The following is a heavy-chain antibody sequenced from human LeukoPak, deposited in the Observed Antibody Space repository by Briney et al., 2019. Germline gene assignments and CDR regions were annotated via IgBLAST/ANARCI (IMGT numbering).Heavy chain of an antibody. J-gene: IGHJ4*02. CDR3: AREIGSAARGR. CDR1: GFTFSSNW. V-gene: IGHV3-7*05. D-gene: IGHD6-13*01. CDR2: IKEDGSEK. Sequence: GRSLRLSCAAAGFTFSSNWMSWDRQAQGKGLDWVANIKEDGSEKYYVGSVKGRFTISRDNAKNSLYLQMNSLRAEDTAVYYCAREIGSAARGRWGQGTLVTGSS.